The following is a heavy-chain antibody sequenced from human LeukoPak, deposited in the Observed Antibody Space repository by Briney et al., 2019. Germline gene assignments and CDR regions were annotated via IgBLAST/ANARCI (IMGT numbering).Heavy chain of an antibody. CDR1: GGSVSSGSSY. CDR2: TYYRSTWYN. V-gene: IGHV6-1*01. J-gene: IGHJ5*02. D-gene: IGHD2-2*01. CDR3: ARRLTQYDCFDP. Sequence: SETLSLTCVISGGSVSSGSSYWSWIRQSPSRGLEWLGRTYYRSTWYNDYAVSVRGRITVNPDTSKNQFSLHLNSVTPEDTAVYYCARRLTQYDCFDPWGQGILVTVSS.